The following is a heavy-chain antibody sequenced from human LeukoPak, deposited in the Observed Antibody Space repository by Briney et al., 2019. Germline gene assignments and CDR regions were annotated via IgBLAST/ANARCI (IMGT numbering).Heavy chain of an antibody. J-gene: IGHJ4*02. Sequence: PGGSLRLSCAASGFTFSSYAMSWVRQAPGKGLEWVSAISGSGGSTYYADSVKGRFTISRDNSKNTLYLQMNSLRAEDTAVYYCAKDGVVVPAAMGPPHDGFDYWGQGTLVTVSS. CDR1: GFTFSSYA. D-gene: IGHD2-2*01. V-gene: IGHV3-23*01. CDR3: AKDGVVVPAAMGPPHDGFDY. CDR2: ISGSGGST.